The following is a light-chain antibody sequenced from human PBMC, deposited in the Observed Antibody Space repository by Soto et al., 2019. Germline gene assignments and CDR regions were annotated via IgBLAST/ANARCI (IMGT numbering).Light chain of an antibody. CDR3: QQYINWPPLT. CDR2: DAS. V-gene: IGKV3-15*01. CDR1: QSVRSN. J-gene: IGKJ4*01. Sequence: EIVLTQSPATLSVSPGERATLSCRASQSVRSNLAWYQQKPGQAPRLLIFDASTRATNIPARFTGSGSGTEFTLTISSLQSEDFEFSYCQQYINWPPLTFGGGTKVEIK.